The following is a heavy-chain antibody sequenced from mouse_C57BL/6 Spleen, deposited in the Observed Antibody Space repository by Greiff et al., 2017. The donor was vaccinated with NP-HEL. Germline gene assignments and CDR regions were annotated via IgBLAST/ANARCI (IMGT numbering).Heavy chain of an antibody. CDR1: GYTFTDYE. CDR2: IDPETGGT. Sequence: VQLQQSGAELVRPGASVTLSCKASGYTFTDYEMHWVKQTPVHGLEWIGAIDPETGGTAYNQKFKGKAILTADKSSSTAYMELRSLTSEDSAVYYCTRNLRSAWFAYWGQGTLVTVSA. J-gene: IGHJ3*01. CDR3: TRNLRSAWFAY. D-gene: IGHD1-1*01. V-gene: IGHV1-15*01.